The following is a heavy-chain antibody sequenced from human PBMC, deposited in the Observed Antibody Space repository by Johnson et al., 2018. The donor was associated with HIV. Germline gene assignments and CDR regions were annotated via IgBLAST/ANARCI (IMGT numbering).Heavy chain of an antibody. Sequence: VQLVESGGGLVQPGRSLRLSCAASGFTFDDSGMSWVRQAPGKGLEWVSGINWNGGSTGYADSVKGRFTISRDNSKNTLYLQMGSLRAEDMAVYYCARGGLEMATITDAFDIWGQGTMVTVSS. CDR1: GFTFDDSG. CDR2: INWNGGST. CDR3: ARGGLEMATITDAFDI. D-gene: IGHD5-24*01. V-gene: IGHV3-20*04. J-gene: IGHJ3*02.